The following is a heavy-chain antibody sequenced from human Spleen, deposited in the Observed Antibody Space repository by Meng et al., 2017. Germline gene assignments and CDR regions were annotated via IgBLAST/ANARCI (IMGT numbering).Heavy chain of an antibody. CDR2: INTYNGKT. CDR1: GYTLSSDG. V-gene: IGHV1-18*01. J-gene: IGHJ4*02. CDR3: ATRGNPYLNC. Sequence: QGQLVQLGAEVKKPGASVKVSCEASGYTLSSDGFSWVRQAPGQGLEWLGWINTYNGKTDYAQKFQGRITMTTDTFTSTAYMELRNLRSDDTAVYYCATRGNPYLNCWGQGTLVTVSS.